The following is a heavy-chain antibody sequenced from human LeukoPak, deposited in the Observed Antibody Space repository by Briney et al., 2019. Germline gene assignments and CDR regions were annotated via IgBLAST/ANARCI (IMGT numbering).Heavy chain of an antibody. J-gene: IGHJ6*02. CDR1: GFTFSSYS. Sequence: PGGSLRLSCAASGFTFSSYSMNWVRQAPGKGLEWVSSISSSSYIYYADSVKGRFTISRDNAKNSLYLQMNSLRAEDTAVYYCARELERAWYYYYGMDVWGQGTTVTVSS. V-gene: IGHV3-21*01. CDR2: ISSSSYI. CDR3: ARELERAWYYYYGMDV. D-gene: IGHD1-1*01.